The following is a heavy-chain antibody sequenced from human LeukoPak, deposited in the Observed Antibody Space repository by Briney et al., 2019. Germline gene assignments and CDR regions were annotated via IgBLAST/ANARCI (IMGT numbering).Heavy chain of an antibody. CDR2: ISSDSGTI. Sequence: PGGSLRLSCGASGLTFSSYSMNWVRQAPGKGLEWVSYISSDSGTIYQADSVKGRFTISRDNAKNSLYLQMNSLRAEDTAVYYCARDGSTSCLDYWGQGTLVTVSS. CDR3: ARDGSTSCLDY. D-gene: IGHD2-2*01. V-gene: IGHV3-48*01. CDR1: GLTFSSYS. J-gene: IGHJ4*02.